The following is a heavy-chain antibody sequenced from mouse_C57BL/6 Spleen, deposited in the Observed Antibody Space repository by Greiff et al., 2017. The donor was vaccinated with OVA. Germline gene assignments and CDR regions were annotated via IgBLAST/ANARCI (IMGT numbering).Heavy chain of an antibody. CDR3: ARSRITTVQGYFDY. D-gene: IGHD1-1*01. Sequence: QVQLQQPGAELVKPGASVKLSCKASGYTFTSYWMQWVKQRPGQGLEWIGEIDPSDSYTNYNQKFKGKATLTVDTSSSTAYMQLSSLTSEDSAVYYCARSRITTVQGYFDYGGQGTTRTVSS. J-gene: IGHJ2*01. V-gene: IGHV1-50*01. CDR1: GYTFTSYW. CDR2: IDPSDSYT.